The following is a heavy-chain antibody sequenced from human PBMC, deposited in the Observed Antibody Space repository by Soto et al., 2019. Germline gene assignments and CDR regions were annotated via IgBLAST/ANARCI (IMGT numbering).Heavy chain of an antibody. Sequence: GGSLRLSCAASGFTFSSYSMNWVRQAPGKGLEWVANIKQDGSEKYYVDSVKGRFTISRDNAKNSLYLQMNSLRAEDTAVYYCAREPLVLRFLEWLLHFDYWGQGTLVTVSS. CDR3: AREPLVLRFLEWLLHFDY. D-gene: IGHD3-3*01. CDR2: IKQDGSEK. V-gene: IGHV3-7*01. CDR1: GFTFSSYS. J-gene: IGHJ4*02.